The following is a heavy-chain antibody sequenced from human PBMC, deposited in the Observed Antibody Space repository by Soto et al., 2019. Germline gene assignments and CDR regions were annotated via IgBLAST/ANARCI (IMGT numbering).Heavy chain of an antibody. J-gene: IGHJ6*02. CDR2: INPNSGGT. CDR1: GYTFTGYY. D-gene: IGHD5-12*01. Sequence: GASVKVSCKASGYTFTGYYMHWVRQAPGQGLEWMGWINPNSGGTNYAQKFQGWVTMTRDTSISTAYMELSRLRSDDTAVYYCAREGAGYNSGYYYGMDVWGQGTTVTVSS. CDR3: AREGAGYNSGYYYGMDV. V-gene: IGHV1-2*04.